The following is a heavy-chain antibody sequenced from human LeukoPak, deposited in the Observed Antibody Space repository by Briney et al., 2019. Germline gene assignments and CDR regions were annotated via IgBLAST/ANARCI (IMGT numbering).Heavy chain of an antibody. CDR2: ISAYNGNT. V-gene: IGHV1-18*01. CDR3: ARYNGYSSGWYVPNPTFDY. D-gene: IGHD6-19*01. Sequence: GASVKDSCKASGYTFTSYGISWVRQAPGQGLEWMGWISAYNGNTNYAQKLQGRVTMTTDTSTSTAYMELRSLRSDDTAVYYCARYNGYSSGWYVPNPTFDYWGQGTLVTVSS. CDR1: GYTFTSYG. J-gene: IGHJ4*02.